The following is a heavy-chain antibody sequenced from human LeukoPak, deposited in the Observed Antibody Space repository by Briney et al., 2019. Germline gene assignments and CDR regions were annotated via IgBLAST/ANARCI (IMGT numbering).Heavy chain of an antibody. CDR2: IYYSGST. V-gene: IGHV4-39*07. CDR1: GGSISSSSYY. CDR3: ARDMVGNHYYGMDV. D-gene: IGHD4/OR15-4a*01. J-gene: IGHJ6*02. Sequence: PSETLSLTCTVSGGSISSSSYYWGWIRQPPGKGLEWIGSIYYSGSTYYNPSLKSRVTISVDTSKNQFSLKLSSVTAADTAVYYCARDMVGNHYYGMDVWGQGTTVTVSS.